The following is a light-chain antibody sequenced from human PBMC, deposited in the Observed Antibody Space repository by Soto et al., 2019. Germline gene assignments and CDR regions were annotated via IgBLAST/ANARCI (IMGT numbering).Light chain of an antibody. CDR3: QQSYSGPIT. V-gene: IGKV1-39*01. J-gene: IGKJ3*01. CDR1: QSINSY. Sequence: DIQMTQSPSSLSASVGDRVTITCRASQSINSYLNWYQQKPGKAPKPLIYAASSLQSGVPSRFSGSGAGTDFTLTISSLQPEDFAIYYCQQSYSGPITFGPGTTVDVK. CDR2: AAS.